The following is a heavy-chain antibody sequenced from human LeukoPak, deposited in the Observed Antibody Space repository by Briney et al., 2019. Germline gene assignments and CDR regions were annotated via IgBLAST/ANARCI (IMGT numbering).Heavy chain of an antibody. D-gene: IGHD3-3*01. CDR1: GFTFTSSA. CDR2: IVVGSGNT. CDR3: ARDNAQGVGVVKDYYYGMDV. J-gene: IGHJ6*02. Sequence: SVKVSCKASGFTFTSSAVQWVRQARGQRLEWIGWIVVGSGNTNYAQKFQGRVTITADESTSTAYMELSSLRSEDTAVYYCARDNAQGVGVVKDYYYGMDVWGQGTTVTVSS. V-gene: IGHV1-58*01.